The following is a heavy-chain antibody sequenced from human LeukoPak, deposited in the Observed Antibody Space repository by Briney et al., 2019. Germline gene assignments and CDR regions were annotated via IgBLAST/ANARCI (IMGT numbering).Heavy chain of an antibody. CDR1: GFTFSDYY. J-gene: IGHJ5*02. D-gene: IGHD4-17*01. V-gene: IGHV3-11*04. CDR2: ISSSGSTI. Sequence: GGSLRLSCAASGFTFSDYYMSWIRQAPGKGLEWVSYISSSGSTIYYADSVKGRFTISRDNAKNSLYLQMNSLGAEHTAVYYCARAAMYGDYPSYNWFDPWGQGTLVTVSS. CDR3: ARAAMYGDYPSYNWFDP.